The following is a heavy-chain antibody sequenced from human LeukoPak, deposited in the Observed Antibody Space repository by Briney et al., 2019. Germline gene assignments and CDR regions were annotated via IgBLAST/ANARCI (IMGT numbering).Heavy chain of an antibody. CDR2: IYTSGST. V-gene: IGHV4-61*02. CDR1: GGSIRSGSYY. J-gene: IGHJ6*02. D-gene: IGHD2-2*01. CDR3: ARGLVVPAAILYYYYGMDV. Sequence: SETLSLTCTVSGGSIRSGSYYWSWIRQPAGKGLEWNGRIYTSGSTNYNPSLKSRVTISVDTSKDQFSLKLSSVTAADTAVYYCARGLVVPAAILYYYYGMDVWGQGTTVTVSS.